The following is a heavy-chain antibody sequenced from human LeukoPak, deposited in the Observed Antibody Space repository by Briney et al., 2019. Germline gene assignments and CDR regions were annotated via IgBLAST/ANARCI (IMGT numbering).Heavy chain of an antibody. Sequence: PGGSLRLSCAASGFTFSSYGMHWVRQAPGKGLEWVAFIRYDGSNKYYADSVKGRFTISRDNSKNTLYLQMNSLRAEDTAVYYCAKDRGGSYSNGFDIWGQGTMVTVSS. J-gene: IGHJ3*02. CDR1: GFTFSSYG. CDR2: IRYDGSNK. CDR3: AKDRGGSYSNGFDI. D-gene: IGHD1-26*01. V-gene: IGHV3-30*02.